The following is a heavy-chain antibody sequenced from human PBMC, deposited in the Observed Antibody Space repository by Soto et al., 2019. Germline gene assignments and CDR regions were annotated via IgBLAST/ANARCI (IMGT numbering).Heavy chain of an antibody. CDR2: ISSSGSTI. D-gene: IGHD3-16*01. V-gene: IGHV3-11*01. CDR1: GFTFSDYY. CDR3: ARPSRVGDPGPFDS. J-gene: IGHJ4*02. Sequence: QVQLVESGGGLVKPGGSLRLSCAASGFTFSDYYMSWIRQAPGQGLEWVSYISSSGSTIYYADSVKGRFTISRDNAKNSLCRQMNSLRAEDTAVYYCARPSRVGDPGPFDSWGKGTLVTVSS.